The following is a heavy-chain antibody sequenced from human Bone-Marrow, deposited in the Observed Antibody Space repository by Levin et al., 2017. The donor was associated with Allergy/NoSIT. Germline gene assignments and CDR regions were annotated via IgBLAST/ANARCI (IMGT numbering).Heavy chain of an antibody. J-gene: IGHJ5*02. CDR3: VKSGYNWNDGENWFDP. CDR1: GFTFSTYA. CDR2: VSGSGGST. V-gene: IGHV3-23*01. D-gene: IGHD1-1*01. Sequence: GGSLRLSCAASGFTFSTYAMSWVRQAPGKGLQWVSAVSGSGGSTYYADSVKGRFIISRDNSENTVYLQMNSLRAEDSSVYYCVKSGYNWNDGENWFDPWGQGTLVTVSS.